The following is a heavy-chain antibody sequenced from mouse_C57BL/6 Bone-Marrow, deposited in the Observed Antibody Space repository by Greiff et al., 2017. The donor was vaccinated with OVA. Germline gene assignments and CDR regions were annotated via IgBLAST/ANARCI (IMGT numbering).Heavy chain of an antibody. CDR2: IDPETGGP. V-gene: IGHV1-15*01. Sequence: QVQLQQSGAELVRPGASVTLSCKASGYTFTDYEMHWVKQTPVHGLEWIGAIDPETGGPAYHQKFKGKAILTADKSSSTAYMELRSLTSEDSAVYYCTRGYSNYYAMDYWGQGTAVTGSS. D-gene: IGHD2-5*01. CDR3: TRGYSNYYAMDY. J-gene: IGHJ4*01. CDR1: GYTFTDYE.